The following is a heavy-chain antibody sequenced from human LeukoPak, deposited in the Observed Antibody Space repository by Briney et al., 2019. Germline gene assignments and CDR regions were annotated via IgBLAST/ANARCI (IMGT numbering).Heavy chain of an antibody. D-gene: IGHD3-10*01. CDR2: INHSGST. CDR3: ARHLRRITMVRGAFDY. J-gene: IGHJ4*02. Sequence: PSETLSLTCTVSGYSISSGYYWSWIRQPPGKGLEWIGEINHSGSTNYNPSLKSRVTISVDTSKNQFSLKLSSVTAADTAVYYCARHLRRITMVRGAFDYWGQGTLVTVSS. V-gene: IGHV4-38-2*02. CDR1: GYSISSGYY.